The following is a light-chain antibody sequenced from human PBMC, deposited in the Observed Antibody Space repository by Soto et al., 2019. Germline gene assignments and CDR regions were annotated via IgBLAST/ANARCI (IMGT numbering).Light chain of an antibody. CDR1: SSNIGSNT. J-gene: IGLJ1*01. CDR3: SAWDNSLNGDV. CDR2: TAG. Sequence: QSVLTQPLSVSASPGQRVTISCSGGSSNIGSNTVAWYQHLPGTAPPRLIFTAGQRPSGVPARFSGSKSGTSASLAISGLQSEDEGDYYYSAWDNSLNGDVFGPGTKLTVL. V-gene: IGLV1-44*01.